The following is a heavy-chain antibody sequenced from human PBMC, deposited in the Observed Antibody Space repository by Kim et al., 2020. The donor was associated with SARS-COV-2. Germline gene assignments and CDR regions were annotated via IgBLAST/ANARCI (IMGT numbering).Heavy chain of an antibody. Sequence: TPSLESRVTMSVDTSKKQFSLNLSSVTAADTAVYYCARDRFGETHWYFDLWGRGTLVTVSS. D-gene: IGHD2-21*01. CDR3: ARDRFGETHWYFDL. V-gene: IGHV4-4*07. J-gene: IGHJ2*01.